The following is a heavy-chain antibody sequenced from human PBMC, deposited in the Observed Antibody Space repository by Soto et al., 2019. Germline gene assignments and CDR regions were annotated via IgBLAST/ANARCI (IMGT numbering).Heavy chain of an antibody. CDR2: IIPIFGTA. CDR1: GGTFSSYA. CDR3: ARDRRVSFYHSSSWYRPDYYYGMDV. V-gene: IGHV1-69*13. J-gene: IGHJ6*02. Sequence: ASVKVSCKASGGTFSSYAISWVRQAPGQGLEWMGGIIPIFGTANYAQKFQGRVTITADEATSTAYMELSSLRSEDTAVYYCARDRRVSFYHSSSWYRPDYYYGMDVWGQGTTVTVSS. D-gene: IGHD6-13*01.